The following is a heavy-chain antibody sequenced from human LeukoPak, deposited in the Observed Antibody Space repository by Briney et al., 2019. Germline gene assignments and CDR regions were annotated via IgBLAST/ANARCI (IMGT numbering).Heavy chain of an antibody. V-gene: IGHV3-30*18. CDR1: GFTFSSYG. D-gene: IGHD3-9*01. CDR2: ISYDGSNK. J-gene: IGHJ4*02. Sequence: GGSLRLSCAASGFTFSSYGMHWVRQAPGKGLEWVAVISYDGSNKYYADSVKGRFTTSRDNSKNTLYLQMNSLRAEDTAVYYCAKDRGDILTGYSDAFDYWGQGTLVTVSS. CDR3: AKDRGDILTGYSDAFDY.